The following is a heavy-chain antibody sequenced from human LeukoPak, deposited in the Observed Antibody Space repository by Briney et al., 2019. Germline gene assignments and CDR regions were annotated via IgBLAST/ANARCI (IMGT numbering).Heavy chain of an antibody. J-gene: IGHJ4*02. V-gene: IGHV3-33*01. D-gene: IGHD3-10*01. CDR3: ARDPNGGSDQPYFDY. CDR2: IWYDGSNK. CDR1: GFSFSNYG. Sequence: PGTSLRLSCAASGFSFSNYGMHWVRQAPGKGLEWVAVIWYDGSNKYYADSVKGRFTISRDNSKSTLYLQMNSLGAEDTAVYYCARDPNGGSDQPYFDYWGQGTLVTVSS.